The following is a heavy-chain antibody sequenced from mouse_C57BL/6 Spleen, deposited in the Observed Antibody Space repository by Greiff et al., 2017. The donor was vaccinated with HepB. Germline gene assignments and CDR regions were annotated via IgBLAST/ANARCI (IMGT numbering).Heavy chain of an antibody. V-gene: IGHV1-43*01. D-gene: IGHD2-5*01. Sequence: EVQLQQSGPELVKPGASVKISCKASGYSFTGYYMHWVKQSSEKSLEWIGEINPSTGGTSYNQKFKGKATLTVDKSSSTAYMQLKSLTSEDSSIYYCARYDYYSNSYWYFDVWGTGTTVTVSS. J-gene: IGHJ1*03. CDR3: ARYDYYSNSYWYFDV. CDR1: GYSFTGYY. CDR2: INPSTGGT.